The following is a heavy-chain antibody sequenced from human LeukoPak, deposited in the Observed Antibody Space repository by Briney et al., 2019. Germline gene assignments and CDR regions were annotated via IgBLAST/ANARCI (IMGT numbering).Heavy chain of an antibody. CDR1: GYTFSIYT. Sequence: WASVKVSCKASGYTFSIYTMNWVRQAPGQGLEWMGIINPSGGSTSYAQKFQGRVTMTRDMSTSTAYMELRSLRSDDTAVYYCARWDYGDYSTIDYWGQGTLVTVSS. J-gene: IGHJ4*02. CDR3: ARWDYGDYSTIDY. CDR2: INPSGGST. D-gene: IGHD4-17*01. V-gene: IGHV1-46*01.